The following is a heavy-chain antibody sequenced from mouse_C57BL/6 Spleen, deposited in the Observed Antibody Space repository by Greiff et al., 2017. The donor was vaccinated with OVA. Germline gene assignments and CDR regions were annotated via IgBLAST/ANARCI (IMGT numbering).Heavy chain of an antibody. CDR1: GYSITSGYY. CDR2: ISYDGSN. Sequence: EVKVEESGPGLVKPSQSLSLTCSVTGYSITSGYYWNWIRQFPGNKLEWMGYISYDGSNNYNPSLKNRISITRDTSKNQFFLKLNSVTTEDTATYYCARSLLLRPDWYFDVWGTGTTVTVSS. V-gene: IGHV3-6*01. CDR3: ARSLLLRPDWYFDV. D-gene: IGHD1-1*01. J-gene: IGHJ1*03.